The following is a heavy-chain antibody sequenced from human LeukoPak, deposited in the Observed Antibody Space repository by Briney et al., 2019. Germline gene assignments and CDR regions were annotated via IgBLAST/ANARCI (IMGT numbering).Heavy chain of an antibody. D-gene: IGHD2-15*01. J-gene: IGHJ4*02. V-gene: IGHV4-38-2*02. Sequence: SETLSLTCTVSGYSISSGYYWGWIRQPPGKGLEWIGSIYHSGSTYYNPSLKSRVTISVDTSKNQFSLKLSSVTAADTAVYYCARVYCSGGSCYRAGFDYWGQGTLVTVSS. CDR1: GYSISSGYY. CDR2: IYHSGST. CDR3: ARVYCSGGSCYRAGFDY.